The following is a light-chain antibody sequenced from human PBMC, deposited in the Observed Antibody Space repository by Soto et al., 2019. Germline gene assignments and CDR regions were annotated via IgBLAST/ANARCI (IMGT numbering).Light chain of an antibody. CDR3: QQYNDWPLT. J-gene: IGKJ4*01. Sequence: EIVMTQSPATLSVSPGERATLSCRASQSFSTDLAWYQQKPGQAPRLLIYDTSTRATGVPARFTGSGSGTEFTLTISILRSEDFAVYYCQQYNDWPLTFGGGTKVEIK. CDR1: QSFSTD. V-gene: IGKV3-15*01. CDR2: DTS.